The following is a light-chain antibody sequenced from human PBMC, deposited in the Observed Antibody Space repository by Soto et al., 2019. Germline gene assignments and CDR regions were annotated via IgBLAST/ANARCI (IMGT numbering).Light chain of an antibody. Sequence: QSALTQPPSASGSPGQSVTISCTGTSSDVGGYNYVSWYQQHPGKAPKLMIYEVSKRPSGVPDRFSGSKSGNTASLTVSGLQAEDEADYYCSSYARSNFVVFGGGTKLTVL. CDR3: SSYARSNFVV. J-gene: IGLJ2*01. V-gene: IGLV2-8*01. CDR2: EVS. CDR1: SSDVGGYNY.